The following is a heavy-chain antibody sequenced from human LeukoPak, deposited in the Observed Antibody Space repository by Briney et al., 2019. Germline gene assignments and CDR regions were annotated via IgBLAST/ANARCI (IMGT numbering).Heavy chain of an antibody. V-gene: IGHV3-30*02. J-gene: IGHJ4*02. Sequence: GGSLRLSCAASGFSFSSYGIHWVRQAPGKGLEWVAFIRYDGSNKYYADSVKGRFTISRDNAKNSLYLQMNSLRAEDTAVYYCARSSSGYYFPIDYWGQGTLVTVSS. D-gene: IGHD3-22*01. CDR2: IRYDGSNK. CDR3: ARSSSGYYFPIDY. CDR1: GFSFSSYG.